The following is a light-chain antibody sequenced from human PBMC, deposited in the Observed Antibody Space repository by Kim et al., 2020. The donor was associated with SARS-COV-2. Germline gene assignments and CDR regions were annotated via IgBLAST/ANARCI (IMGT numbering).Light chain of an antibody. CDR1: KLGDKY. Sequence: SYELTQPPSVSVSPGQTASITCPGDKLGDKYACWYQQKPGQSPVLVIYQDSKRPSVIPERFSGSNSGNTATLTISGTQAMDEADYYCQAWDSSTAVFGGGTQLTVL. V-gene: IGLV3-1*01. CDR2: QDS. J-gene: IGLJ3*02. CDR3: QAWDSSTAV.